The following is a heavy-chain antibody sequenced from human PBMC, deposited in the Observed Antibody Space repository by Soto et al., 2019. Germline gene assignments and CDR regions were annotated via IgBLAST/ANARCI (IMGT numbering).Heavy chain of an antibody. CDR1: GFTFSTYS. J-gene: IGHJ3*02. CDR2: ISSSGSTI. CDR3: ARDILENTALVGVFNI. D-gene: IGHD5-18*01. Sequence: GGSLRLSCAASGFTFSTYSMNWVRQAPGKGLEWVSYISSSGSTIYYADSVKGRFTISRDNAKNSLYLQMNSLRAEDTAVYYCARDILENTALVGVFNIGGKGKMVTVPS. V-gene: IGHV3-48*04.